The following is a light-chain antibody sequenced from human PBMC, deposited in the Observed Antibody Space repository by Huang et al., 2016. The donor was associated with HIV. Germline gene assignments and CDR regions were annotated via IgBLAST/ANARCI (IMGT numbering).Light chain of an antibody. V-gene: IGKV1-5*03. J-gene: IGKJ1*01. CDR3: QQYNNYPWT. CDR1: QSISDY. CDR2: KAS. Sequence: DIQMTQSPSTLSASVGDRVTITCRASQSISDYLAWYQQKPGEAPNLLIYKASSLEGGVPTRVSGSGSGTEFTLTISSLQADDVATYYCQQYNNYPWTFGQGTLVEIK.